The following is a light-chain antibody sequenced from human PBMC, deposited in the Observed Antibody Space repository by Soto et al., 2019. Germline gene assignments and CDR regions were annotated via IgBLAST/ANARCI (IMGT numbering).Light chain of an antibody. V-gene: IGLV2-23*03. CDR3: CSYAGSSTFVYV. Sequence: QSVLTQPASVSGSPGQSITISCTGTSSDVGSYNLVSWYQQHPGKAPKLMMYEGSKRPSGVSNRFSGSKSGNTASLTISGLQAEDEADYYCCSYAGSSTFVYVFGTGTKVTV. CDR1: SSDVGSYNL. J-gene: IGLJ1*01. CDR2: EGS.